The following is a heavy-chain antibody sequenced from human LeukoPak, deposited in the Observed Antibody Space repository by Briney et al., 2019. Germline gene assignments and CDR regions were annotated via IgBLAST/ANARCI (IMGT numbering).Heavy chain of an antibody. V-gene: IGHV4-34*01. J-gene: IGHJ6*02. D-gene: IGHD3-10*01. CDR3: ARDGYYGSGSV. CDR1: GGSFSGYY. Sequence: PSETLSLTCAVYGGSFSGYYWSWIRQPPGKGLEWIGEINHSGSTNYNPSLKSRVTISVDTSKNQFSLKLSSVTAADTAVYYCARDGYYGSGSVWGQGTTVTVSS. CDR2: INHSGST.